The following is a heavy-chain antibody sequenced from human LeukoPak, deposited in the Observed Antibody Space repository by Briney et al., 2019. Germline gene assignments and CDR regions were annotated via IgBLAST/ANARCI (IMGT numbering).Heavy chain of an antibody. CDR3: AKDPSLSCDSSGYYYHY. V-gene: IGHV3-23*01. J-gene: IGHJ4*02. Sequence: GGSLRLSCAASGFTFSSYAMSWVRQAPGKGLEWVSAISGSGANTYYADSVKGRFTISRDNSKNTLYLQMNSLRAEDTAVYYCAKDPSLSCDSSGYYYHYWGQGTLVTVSS. CDR1: GFTFSSYA. D-gene: IGHD3-22*01. CDR2: ISGSGANT.